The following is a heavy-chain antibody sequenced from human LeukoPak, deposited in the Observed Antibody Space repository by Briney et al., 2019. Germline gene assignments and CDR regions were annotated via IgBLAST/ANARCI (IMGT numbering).Heavy chain of an antibody. CDR1: GGSISGDH. Sequence: SETLSVICTVSGGSISGDHWNWIRQPPGKGLEWIGYIYYSGSTNYNPSLKSRVTISIDTSKNQFSLKLTSVTAADTAVYYCARRNDFGIWGQGTMVTVSS. J-gene: IGHJ3*02. CDR3: ARRNDFGI. V-gene: IGHV4-59*08. CDR2: IYYSGST.